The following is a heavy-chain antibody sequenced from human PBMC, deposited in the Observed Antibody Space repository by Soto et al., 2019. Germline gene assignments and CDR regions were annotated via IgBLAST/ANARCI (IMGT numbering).Heavy chain of an antibody. CDR3: ARDPLDPNRKRVGYYGSGSYNEGYYYGMDV. Sequence: GGSLRLSCAASGFTFSSYAMHWVRQAPGKGLEWVAVISYDGSNKYYADSVKGRFTISRDNSKNTLYLQMNSLRAEDTAVYYCARDPLDPNRKRVGYYGSGSYNEGYYYGMDVWGQGTTVTVSS. CDR2: ISYDGSNK. D-gene: IGHD3-10*01. J-gene: IGHJ6*02. CDR1: GFTFSSYA. V-gene: IGHV3-30-3*01.